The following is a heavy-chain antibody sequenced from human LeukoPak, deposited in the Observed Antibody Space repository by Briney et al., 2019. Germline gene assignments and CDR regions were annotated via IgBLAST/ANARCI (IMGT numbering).Heavy chain of an antibody. CDR1: GFTFSSYW. Sequence: GGSLSFSCAASGFTFSSYWMSWVRQAPGKGLEWVATIKQDGSEMYYVDSVKGRFTISRDNAQNSLYLLMNSLRDEDAAVYFCASMWEGGYWGQGTLVTVSS. V-gene: IGHV3-7*01. CDR3: ASMWEGGY. D-gene: IGHD1-26*01. J-gene: IGHJ4*02. CDR2: IKQDGSEM.